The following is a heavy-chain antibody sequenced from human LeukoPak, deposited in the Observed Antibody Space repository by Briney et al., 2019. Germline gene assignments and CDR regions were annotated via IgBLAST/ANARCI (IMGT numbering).Heavy chain of an antibody. CDR3: VRASITMVRGAFDY. D-gene: IGHD3-10*01. CDR2: IYYSGST. J-gene: IGHJ4*02. V-gene: IGHV4-31*03. CDR1: GGSISSGGYY. Sequence: PSETLSLTCTVSGGSISSGGYYWSWIRQHPGKGLEWIGYIYYSGSTYYNPSLKSRVTISVDRSKNQFSLKLSSVTAADTAVYYCVRASITMVRGAFDYWGQGTLVTVSS.